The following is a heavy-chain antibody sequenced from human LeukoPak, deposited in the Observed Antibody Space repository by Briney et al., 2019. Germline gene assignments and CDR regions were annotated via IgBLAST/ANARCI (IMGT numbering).Heavy chain of an antibody. Sequence: PSETLSLTCTVSGYSISSGYYWGWIRQPPGKGLEWIGSIYHSGSTYYNPSLKSRVTISVDTSKNQFSLKLSSVTAADTAVYYCARGYSGSYWVDYWGQGTLVTVSS. CDR3: ARGYSGSYWVDY. J-gene: IGHJ4*02. D-gene: IGHD1-26*01. CDR2: IYHSGST. CDR1: GYSISSGYY. V-gene: IGHV4-38-2*02.